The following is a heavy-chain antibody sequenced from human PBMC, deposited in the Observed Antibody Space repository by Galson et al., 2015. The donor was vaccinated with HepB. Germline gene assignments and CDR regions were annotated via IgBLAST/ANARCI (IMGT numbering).Heavy chain of an antibody. CDR1: GFTFSYYA. J-gene: IGHJ4*02. CDR3: AKVFPEKTVGWYRQALYYFDS. D-gene: IGHD6-19*01. V-gene: IGHV3-23*01. CDR2: ITPSGDNT. Sequence: SLRLSCAASGFTFSYYAMSWVRQAPGKGLEWVSAITPSGDNTYSADSMKGRFTISRDNSQNTLFLQMNSLRADDTAIYFCAKVFPEKTVGWYRQALYYFDSWGQGTRVTVSS.